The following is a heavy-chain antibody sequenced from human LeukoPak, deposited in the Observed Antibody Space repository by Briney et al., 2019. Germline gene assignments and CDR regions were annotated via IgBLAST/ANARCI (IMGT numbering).Heavy chain of an antibody. J-gene: IGHJ4*02. CDR2: IYHSGGT. CDR1: GGSISSSNW. CDR3: ATRYCSGGNCYYFDH. V-gene: IGHV4-4*01. Sequence: SGTLSLTCAVSGGSISSSNWWSWVRQPPGKGLEWIGEIYHSGGTMYSPSLRSRVTILVDKSKNQFSLELNSVTAADTAMYCCATRYCSGGNCYYFDHWGQGALVTVSS. D-gene: IGHD2-15*01.